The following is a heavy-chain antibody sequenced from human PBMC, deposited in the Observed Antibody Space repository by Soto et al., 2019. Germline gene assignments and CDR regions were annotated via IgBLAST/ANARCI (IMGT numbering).Heavy chain of an antibody. Sequence: PSETLSLTCTVSGVTISSSSYYWGWIRQPPGKGLEWIGSIYYSGSTYYNPSLKSRVTISVDTSKNQFSLKLSSVTAADTAVYYCASGNCGGDCRSHWLDPWGQGTLVTVSS. CDR2: IYYSGST. V-gene: IGHV4-39*01. J-gene: IGHJ5*02. CDR3: ASGNCGGDCRSHWLDP. D-gene: IGHD2-21*02. CDR1: GVTISSSSYY.